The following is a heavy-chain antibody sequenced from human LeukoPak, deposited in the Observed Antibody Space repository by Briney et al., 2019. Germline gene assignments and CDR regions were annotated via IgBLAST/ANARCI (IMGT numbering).Heavy chain of an antibody. J-gene: IGHJ6*02. V-gene: IGHV4-4*07. CDR3: ARHSANYYYYGLDV. Sequence: SSETLSLTCTVSGGSISSYYWSWIRQPAGKGLEWIGRIYTSGSTNYNPSLKSRVTMSVDTSKNQFSLKLSSVTAADTAVYYCARHSANYYYYGLDVWGQGTTVTVSS. D-gene: IGHD6-13*01. CDR1: GGSISSYY. CDR2: IYTSGST.